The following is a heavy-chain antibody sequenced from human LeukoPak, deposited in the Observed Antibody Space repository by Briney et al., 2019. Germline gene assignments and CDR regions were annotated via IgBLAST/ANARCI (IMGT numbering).Heavy chain of an antibody. J-gene: IGHJ5*02. Sequence: GGSLRLSCAASGFTFSSYSMNWVRQAPGKGLECVSSISSSSSYIYYADSVKGRFTISRDNAKNSLYLQMNSLRAEDTAVYYCARDLSSVYATNWFDPWGQGTLVTVSS. V-gene: IGHV3-21*01. CDR3: ARDLSSVYATNWFDP. CDR2: ISSSSSYI. CDR1: GFTFSSYS. D-gene: IGHD2-8*01.